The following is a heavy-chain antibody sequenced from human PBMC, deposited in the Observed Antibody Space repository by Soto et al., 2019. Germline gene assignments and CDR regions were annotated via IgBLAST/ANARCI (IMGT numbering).Heavy chain of an antibody. D-gene: IGHD1-1*01. CDR3: VNLFFTQTTLYYGMDV. CDR2: ISSNGGST. Sequence: GGSLRLSCSASGFTFSSYAMHWVRQAPGKGLEYVSAISSNGGSTYYADSVKGRFTISRDNSKNTLYLQMSSLRAEDTAVYYCVNLFFTQTTLYYGMDVWGQGTTVTVSS. J-gene: IGHJ6*02. CDR1: GFTFSSYA. V-gene: IGHV3-64D*08.